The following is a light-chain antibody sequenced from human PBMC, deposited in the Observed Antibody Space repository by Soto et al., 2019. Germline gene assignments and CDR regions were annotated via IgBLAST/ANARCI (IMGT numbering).Light chain of an antibody. J-gene: IGKJ2*01. CDR3: PQYDNLPPYT. Sequence: DIQMTQSPSSLSASVGDRVTITCQASRDISVYLNWYQQRPGKPPKLLIYDASNLQTGVPSRLSGRRSGKHFTFTISSLQPEDIATYYCPQYDNLPPYTFGQGTKLDIK. CDR1: RDISVY. CDR2: DAS. V-gene: IGKV1-33*01.